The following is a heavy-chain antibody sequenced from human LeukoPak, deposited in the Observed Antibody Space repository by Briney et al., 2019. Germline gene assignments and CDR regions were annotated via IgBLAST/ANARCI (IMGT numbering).Heavy chain of an antibody. Sequence: SETLSLTCTVSGGSISSGGYYWSWIRQHPGKGLEWIGYIYYSGSTYYNPSPKSRVTISVDTSKNQFSLKLSSVTAADTAVYYCARGLSSGWSYYFDYWGQGTLVTVSS. V-gene: IGHV4-31*03. CDR2: IYYSGST. CDR3: ARGLSSGWSYYFDY. D-gene: IGHD6-19*01. J-gene: IGHJ4*02. CDR1: GGSISSGGYY.